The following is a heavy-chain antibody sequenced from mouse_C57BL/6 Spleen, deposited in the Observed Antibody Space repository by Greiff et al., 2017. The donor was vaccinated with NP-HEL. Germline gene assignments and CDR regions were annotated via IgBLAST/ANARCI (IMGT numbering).Heavy chain of an antibody. V-gene: IGHV1-15*01. CDR3: TTGYYDYDEDY. CDR1: GYSFTDYE. Sequence: QVQLQQSGAELVRPGASVTLSCKASGYSFTDYEMHWVKQTPVHGLEWIGAIDPETGGTAYNQKFKGKAILTADKSSSTAYMELRSLTSEDSAVYYCTTGYYDYDEDYWGQGTTLTVSS. J-gene: IGHJ2*01. D-gene: IGHD2-4*01. CDR2: IDPETGGT.